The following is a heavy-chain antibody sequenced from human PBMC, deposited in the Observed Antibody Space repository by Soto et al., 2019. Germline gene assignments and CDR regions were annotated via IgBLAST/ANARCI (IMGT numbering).Heavy chain of an antibody. CDR3: ARDSLVRKGWYFDY. V-gene: IGHV4-61*01. J-gene: IGHJ4*02. CDR1: GGSVSSGSYC. Sequence: SETLSLTCTVSGGSVSSGSYCWSWIRQPPGKGLEWIGYIYYSGSTNYNPSLKSRVTISVDTSKNQFSLKLSSVTAADTAVYYCARDSLVRKGWYFDYWGQGTLVTVSS. D-gene: IGHD6-13*01. CDR2: IYYSGST.